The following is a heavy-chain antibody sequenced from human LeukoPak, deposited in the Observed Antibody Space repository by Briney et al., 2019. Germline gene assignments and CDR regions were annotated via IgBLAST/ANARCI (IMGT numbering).Heavy chain of an antibody. D-gene: IGHD1-26*01. J-gene: IGHJ5*02. CDR2: IYYSGST. V-gene: IGHV4-59*01. CDR1: GGSISSYY. CDR3: ARVSGSYLNWFDP. Sequence: PSETLSLTCTVSGGSISSYYWSWMRQPPGKGLEWIGYIYYSGSTNYNPSLKSRVTISVDTSKNRFSLKLSSVTAADTAVYYCARVSGSYLNWFDPWGQGTLVTVSS.